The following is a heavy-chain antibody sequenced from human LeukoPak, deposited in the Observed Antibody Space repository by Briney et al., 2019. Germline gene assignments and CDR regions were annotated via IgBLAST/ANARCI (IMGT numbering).Heavy chain of an antibody. J-gene: IGHJ6*03. V-gene: IGHV3-48*03. CDR3: ARVAFSGNDYSYYYYMDV. CDR2: ISNSGSTI. Sequence: GGSLRLSCAASGFTFSSYAMNWVRQAPGKGLEWVSYISNSGSTIYYADSMKGRFTISRDNAKNSLYLQLNSLRAEDTAVYYCARVAFSGNDYSYYYYMDVWGKGTTVTISS. CDR1: GFTFSSYA. D-gene: IGHD5-12*01.